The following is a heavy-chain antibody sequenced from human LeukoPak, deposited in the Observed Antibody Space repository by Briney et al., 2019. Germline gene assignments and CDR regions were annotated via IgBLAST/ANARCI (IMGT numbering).Heavy chain of an antibody. CDR2: FDPEDGET. CDR3: ATRIEVAATGFDY. Sequence: GSVRLSCTVSGFTLTELSMHWVRQAPGKGLEWVGGFDPEDGETIYAQEFQGRVTMTEDTSTDTAYMELSSLRSEDTAVYYCATRIEVAATGFDYWAKGPLVTVSS. D-gene: IGHD2-15*01. J-gene: IGHJ4*02. CDR1: GFTLTELS. V-gene: IGHV1-24*01.